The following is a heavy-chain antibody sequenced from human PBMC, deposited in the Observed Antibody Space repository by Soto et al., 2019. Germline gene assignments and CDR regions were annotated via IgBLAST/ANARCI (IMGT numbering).Heavy chain of an antibody. Sequence: SVKVSCKASGGTLSSYAISWVRQAPGQGLEWMGGIIPIFGTANYAQKFQGRVTITADESTSTAYMELSSLRSEETAVYYCARVVETVDTAMVTRGDYYYGMDVWGQGTTVTVSS. J-gene: IGHJ6*02. V-gene: IGHV1-69*13. CDR1: GGTLSSYA. D-gene: IGHD5-18*01. CDR2: IIPIFGTA. CDR3: ARVVETVDTAMVTRGDYYYGMDV.